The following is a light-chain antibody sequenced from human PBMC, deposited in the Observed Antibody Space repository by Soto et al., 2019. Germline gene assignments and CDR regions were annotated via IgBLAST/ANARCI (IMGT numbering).Light chain of an antibody. V-gene: IGKV3-15*01. J-gene: IGKJ4*01. CDR1: QSVGSS. Sequence: EIVMTQSPAILPVSPGERATLSCRASQSVGSSLAWYQQRPGQAPRLLIYGASARATGIPARFSGSGSGTEFTLTLSSLQSEDFAVYSCQQYTTWPPSLTFGGGTKVAIK. CDR3: QQYTTWPPSLT. CDR2: GAS.